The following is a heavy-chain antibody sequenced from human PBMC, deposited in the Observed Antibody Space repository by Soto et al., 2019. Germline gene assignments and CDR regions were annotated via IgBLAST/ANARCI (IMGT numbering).Heavy chain of an antibody. CDR2: ISAYNGNT. D-gene: IGHD3-22*01. V-gene: IGHV1-18*01. Sequence: ASVKVSCKASGYTFTSYGISLVRQAPGQGLEWMGWISAYNGNTNYAQKLQGRVTMTTDTSTSTAYMELRSLRSDDTAVYYCARWRYYDSSGYYPIDLEYWGQGTLVTVSS. J-gene: IGHJ4*02. CDR1: GYTFTSYG. CDR3: ARWRYYDSSGYYPIDLEY.